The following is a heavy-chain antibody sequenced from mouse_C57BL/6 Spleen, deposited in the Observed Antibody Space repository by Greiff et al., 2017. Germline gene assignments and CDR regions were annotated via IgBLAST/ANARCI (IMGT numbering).Heavy chain of an antibody. V-gene: IGHV1-81*01. CDR1: GYTFTSYG. D-gene: IGHD1-1*01. J-gene: IGHJ1*03. CDR2: IYPRGGNT. CDR3: ARFSRHWYFDV. Sequence: QVQLQQSGAELARPGASVKLSCKASGYTFTSYGISWVKQRTGQGLEWIGEIYPRGGNTYYNEKFKGKATLTADKSSSTAYMELRSLTSEDSAVYFCARFSRHWYFDVWGTGTTVTVSS.